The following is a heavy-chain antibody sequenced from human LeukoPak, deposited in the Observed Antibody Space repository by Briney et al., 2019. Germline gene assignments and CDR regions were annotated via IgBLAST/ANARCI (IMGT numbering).Heavy chain of an antibody. CDR2: ISWDGGST. J-gene: IGHJ6*03. CDR1: GFTFDDYA. Sequence: GGSLRLSCAASGFTFDDYAMHWVRQAPGKGLEWVSLISWDGGSTYYADSVKGRFTISRDNSKNSLYLQMNSLRAEDTALYYCAKDGTVTSVYYYYMDVWGKGTTVTVSS. V-gene: IGHV3-43D*04. D-gene: IGHD4-17*01. CDR3: AKDGTVTSVYYYYMDV.